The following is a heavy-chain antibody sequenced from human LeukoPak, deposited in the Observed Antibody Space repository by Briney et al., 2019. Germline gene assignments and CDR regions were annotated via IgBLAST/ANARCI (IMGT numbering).Heavy chain of an antibody. CDR3: ARALSPHFDFWAGDFTGQPVDF. CDR2: ISAENGNT. CDR1: GYTFTEYD. J-gene: IGHJ4*02. D-gene: IGHD3/OR15-3a*01. Sequence: ASVKVSCKTSGYTFTEYDIMWVRQAPGRGLGWMGRISAENGNTNYAQKFQDRITMTTDRSTNTASIELRGLKSDDTATYYCARALSPHFDFWAGDFTGQPVDFWGQGTLVTVSS. V-gene: IGHV1-18*01.